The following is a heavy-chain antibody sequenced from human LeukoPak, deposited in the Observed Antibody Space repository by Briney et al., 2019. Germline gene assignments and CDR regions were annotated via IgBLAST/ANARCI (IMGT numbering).Heavy chain of an antibody. Sequence: GASVKVSCKASGYTFTSYGISWVRQAPGQGLEWMGRIIPILGIANYAQKFQGRVTITADKSTSTAYMELSSLRSEDTAVYYCARDRYCSGGSCPLDYWGQGTLVTVSS. CDR1: GYTFTSYG. V-gene: IGHV1-69*04. CDR2: IIPILGIA. J-gene: IGHJ4*02. D-gene: IGHD2-15*01. CDR3: ARDRYCSGGSCPLDY.